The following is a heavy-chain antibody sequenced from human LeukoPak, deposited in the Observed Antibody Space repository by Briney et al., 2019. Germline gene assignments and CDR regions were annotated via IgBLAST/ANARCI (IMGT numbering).Heavy chain of an antibody. CDR3: AKDFDYGGNSGDAYDI. CDR2: ISGSGAST. V-gene: IGHV3-23*01. Sequence: GGSLRLSCAASGFTFGRYAMSWVRQAPGKGLEWVSAISGSGASTYYADSVKGRFTISRDNSKNTLYLQMNSLRAEDTAIYYCAKDFDYGGNSGDAYDIWGQGTVVAVSS. D-gene: IGHD4-23*01. J-gene: IGHJ3*02. CDR1: GFTFGRYA.